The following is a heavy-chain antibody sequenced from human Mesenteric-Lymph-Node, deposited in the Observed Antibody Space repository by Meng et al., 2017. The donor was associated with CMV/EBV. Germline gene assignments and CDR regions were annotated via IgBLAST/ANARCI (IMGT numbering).Heavy chain of an antibody. D-gene: IGHD2-15*01. CDR1: GGSISSSSYY. J-gene: IGHJ5*02. Sequence: SETLSLTCTVSGGSISSSSYYWGWIRQPPGKGLEWIGYIYFNGRTNNNPSLKSRVTISRDTSKNQFSLKLSSVTAADTAVYYCARVGVAATLIRWFDPWGQGTLVTAPQ. V-gene: IGHV4-61*05. CDR2: IYFNGRT. CDR3: ARVGVAATLIRWFDP.